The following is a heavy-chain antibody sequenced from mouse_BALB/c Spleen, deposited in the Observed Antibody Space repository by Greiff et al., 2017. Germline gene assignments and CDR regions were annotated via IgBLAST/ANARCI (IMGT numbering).Heavy chain of an antibody. CDR1: GYSITSDYA. J-gene: IGHJ1*01. CDR3: ARWENGNYLLWYFDV. D-gene: IGHD2-1*01. CDR2: ISYSGST. V-gene: IGHV3-2*02. Sequence: EVKLQESGPGLVKPSQSLSLTCTVTGYSITSDYAWNWIRQFPGNKLEWMGYISYSGSTSYNPSLKSRISITRDTSKNQFFLQLNSVTTEDTATYYCARWENGNYLLWYFDVWGAGTTVTVSS.